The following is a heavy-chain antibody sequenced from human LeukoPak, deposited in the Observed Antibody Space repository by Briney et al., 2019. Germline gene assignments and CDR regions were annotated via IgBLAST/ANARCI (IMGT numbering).Heavy chain of an antibody. D-gene: IGHD3-3*02. CDR2: IYSSGST. J-gene: IGHJ4*02. V-gene: IGHV4-4*07. CDR3: ARVARRFEYYFDY. CDR1: GGSISAYY. Sequence: SETLSLTCTVSGGSISAYYWSWIRQPAGKPLEWIGRIYSSGSTNYNPFLKSRVTMSVDTSKNQFSLNLTSVTAADTAVYYCARVARRFEYYFDYWGQGNLVTVSS.